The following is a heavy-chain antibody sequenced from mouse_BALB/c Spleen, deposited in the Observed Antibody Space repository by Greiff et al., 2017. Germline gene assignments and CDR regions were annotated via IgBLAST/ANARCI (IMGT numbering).Heavy chain of an antibody. CDR3: ARDGYSYLYFDV. V-gene: IGHV14-3*02. D-gene: IGHD2-3*01. J-gene: IGHJ1*01. Sequence: VQLQQSGAELVKPGASVKLSCTASGFNIKDTYMHWVKQRPEQGLEWIGRIDPANGNTKYDPKFQGKATITADTSSNTAYLQLSSLTSEDTAVYYCARDGYSYLYFDVWGAGTTVTVSA. CDR2: IDPANGNT. CDR1: GFNIKDTY.